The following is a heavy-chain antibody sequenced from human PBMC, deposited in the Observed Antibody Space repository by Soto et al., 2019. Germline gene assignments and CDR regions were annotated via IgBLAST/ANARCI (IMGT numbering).Heavy chain of an antibody. J-gene: IGHJ4*02. CDR3: AKDIRGYCSGGSCSTTFDY. CDR2: ISYDGSNK. CDR1: GFTFSSYG. Sequence: GGSLRLSCAASGFTFSSYGMHWVRQAPGKGLEWVAVISYDGSNKYYADSVKGRFTISRDNSKNTLYLQMNSLRAEDTAVYYCAKDIRGYCSGGSCSTTFDYWGQGTLVTVSS. V-gene: IGHV3-30*18. D-gene: IGHD2-15*01.